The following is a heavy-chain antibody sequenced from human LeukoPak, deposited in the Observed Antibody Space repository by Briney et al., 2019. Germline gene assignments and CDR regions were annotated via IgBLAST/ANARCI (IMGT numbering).Heavy chain of an antibody. CDR2: IYYSGST. V-gene: IGHV4-61*05. J-gene: IGHJ3*02. CDR3: ATSYYYDSSGYYFAFDI. D-gene: IGHD3-22*01. Sequence: PSETLSLTCTVSGGSVSNRNYYWGWIRQPPGKGLEWIGYIYYSGSTNYNPSLKSRVTISVDTSKNQFSLKLSSVTAADTAVYYCATSYYYDSSGYYFAFDIWGQGTMVTVSS. CDR1: GGSVSNRNYY.